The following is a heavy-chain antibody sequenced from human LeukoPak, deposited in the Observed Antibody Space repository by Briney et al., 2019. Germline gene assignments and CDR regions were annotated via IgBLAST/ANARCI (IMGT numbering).Heavy chain of an antibody. D-gene: IGHD5-18*01. V-gene: IGHV3-11*01. CDR1: GFTFSDYY. J-gene: IGHJ3*02. Sequence: NPGGSLRLSCAASGFTFSDYYMSWIRQAPGKGLEWVSYISSSGSTIYYADSVKGRFTISRDNAKNSLYLQMNSLRAEDTAVYYCARDPRGYSYGIDAFDIWGQGTMVTVSS. CDR2: ISSSGSTI. CDR3: ARDPRGYSYGIDAFDI.